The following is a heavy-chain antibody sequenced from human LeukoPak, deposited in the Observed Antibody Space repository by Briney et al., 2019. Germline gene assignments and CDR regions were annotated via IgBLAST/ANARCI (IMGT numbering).Heavy chain of an antibody. CDR2: IYYSGST. V-gene: IGHV4-30-4*01. D-gene: IGHD3-22*01. CDR3: ARVPYYYDSGGYSYRWFDY. CDR1: GGSFSSGDFY. Sequence: SETLSLTCTVSGGSFSSGDFYWSWIRQPPGKGLEWIGYIYYSGSTYYNPSLKSRVAISVDTSKNQFSLKLSSVTAADTAVYYCARVPYYYDSGGYSYRWFDYWGQGTLVTVSS. J-gene: IGHJ4*02.